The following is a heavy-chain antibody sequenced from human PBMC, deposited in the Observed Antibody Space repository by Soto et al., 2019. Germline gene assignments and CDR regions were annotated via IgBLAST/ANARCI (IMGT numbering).Heavy chain of an antibody. D-gene: IGHD3-10*01. CDR2: IYSTGTT. CDR3: AKDGRGSGSHYNSFGY. J-gene: IGHJ4*02. V-gene: IGHV3-53*01. CDR1: GFTVGNNY. Sequence: EVQLVESGGGLIQPGGSLKLSCAASGFTVGNNYMSWVRQAPGKGLEWVSLIYSTGTTKYADSVKGRFTVSRDNAKNTLYLKMDNLRAEDTAVYYCAKDGRGSGSHYNSFGYWGQGTLVTVSS.